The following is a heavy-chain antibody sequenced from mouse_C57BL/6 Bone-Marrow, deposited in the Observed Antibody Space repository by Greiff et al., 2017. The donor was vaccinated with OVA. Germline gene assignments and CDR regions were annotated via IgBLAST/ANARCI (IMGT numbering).Heavy chain of an antibody. CDR1: GFTFSSYA. D-gene: IGHD3-2*02. J-gene: IGHJ2*01. V-gene: IGHV5-4*01. CDR3: GREEGTAQAKRDFDY. CDR2: ISDGGSYT. Sequence: EVQRVESGGGLVKPGGSLKLSCAASGFTFSSYAMSWVRQTPEKRLEWVATISDGGSYTYYPDNVKGRFTISRDNAKNNLYLQMSHLKSEDTAMYYRGREEGTAQAKRDFDYWGQGTTLTVSS.